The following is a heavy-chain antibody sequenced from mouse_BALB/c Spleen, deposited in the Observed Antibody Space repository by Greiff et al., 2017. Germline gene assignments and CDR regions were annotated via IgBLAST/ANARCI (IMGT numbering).Heavy chain of an antibody. V-gene: IGHV5-6*01. J-gene: IGHJ4*01. CDR3: ATSTMITTRAMDY. CDR1: GFTFSSYG. CDR2: ISSGGSYT. D-gene: IGHD2-4*01. Sequence: EVKVVESGGDLVKPGGSLKLSCAASGFTFSSYGMSWVRQTPDKRLEWVATISSGGSYTYYPDSVKGRFTISRDNAKNTLYLQMSSLKSEDTAMYYCATSTMITTRAMDYWGQGTSVTVSS.